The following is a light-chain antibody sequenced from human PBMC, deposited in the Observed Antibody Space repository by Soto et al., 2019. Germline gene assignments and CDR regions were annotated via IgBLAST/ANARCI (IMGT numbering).Light chain of an antibody. V-gene: IGKV3-20*01. CDR2: GAS. CDR1: QSVSSSH. J-gene: IGKJ1*01. CDR3: QQYGSSPRT. Sequence: EIVLTQSPGTLSLSPGERATLSCRASQSVSSSHLAWYQQKPGQAPRLLISGASSRDTGIPGRFTGSGSGTDFTLTNSRLKPEDLAVYYCQQYGSSPRTFGQGTKVEIK.